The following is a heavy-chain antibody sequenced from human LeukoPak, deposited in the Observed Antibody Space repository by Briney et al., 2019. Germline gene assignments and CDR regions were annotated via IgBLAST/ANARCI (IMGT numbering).Heavy chain of an antibody. V-gene: IGHV1-69*04. CDR1: GGTFSSYA. CDR3: ARVLDSWFDP. D-gene: IGHD1-26*01. Sequence: SVKVSCKAPGGTFSSYAISWVRQAPGQGLEWMGRIIPILGIANYAQKFQGRVTITAGKSTSTAYMELSSLRSEDTAVYYCARVLDSWFDPWGQGTLVTVSS. J-gene: IGHJ5*02. CDR2: IIPILGIA.